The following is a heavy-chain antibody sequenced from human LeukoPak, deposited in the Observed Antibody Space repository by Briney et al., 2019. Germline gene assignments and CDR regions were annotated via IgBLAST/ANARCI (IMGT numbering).Heavy chain of an antibody. J-gene: IGHJ4*02. Sequence: RSLRLSCAASGFTFSSYAMHWVRQAPGKGLEWVAVISYDGSNKYYADSVKGRFTISRDNSKNTLYLQMNSLRAEDTAVYYCARTIAVASPFDYWGQGTLVTVSS. CDR3: ARTIAVASPFDY. D-gene: IGHD6-19*01. CDR1: GFTFSSYA. V-gene: IGHV3-30-3*01. CDR2: ISYDGSNK.